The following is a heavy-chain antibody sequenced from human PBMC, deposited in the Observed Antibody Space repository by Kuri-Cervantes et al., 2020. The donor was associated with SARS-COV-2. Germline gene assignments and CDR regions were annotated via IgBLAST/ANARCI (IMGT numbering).Heavy chain of an antibody. V-gene: IGHV4-39*01. CDR2: IFYSGIT. J-gene: IGHJ6*04. CDR1: GGSIDSNSYY. CDR3: ARPGGFLDV. Sequence: ESLKISCIVSGGSIDSNSYYWGWIRQPPGKGLEWIGGIFYSGITYYNPSLKSRVTISVDTSKNQFSLRLTSVTAADTAVYYCARPGGFLDVWGKGTTVTVSS. D-gene: IGHD4-23*01.